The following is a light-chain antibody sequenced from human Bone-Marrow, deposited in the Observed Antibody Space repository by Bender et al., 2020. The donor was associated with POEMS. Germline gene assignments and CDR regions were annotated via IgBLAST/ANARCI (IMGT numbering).Light chain of an antibody. J-gene: IGLJ1*01. CDR3: CSYADGTFF. CDR1: SSDVGSYNL. V-gene: IGLV2-23*01. CDR2: EDN. Sequence: QSALTQPPSASGSPGQSITISCTGTSSDVGSYNLVSWYQQHPGKAPELMIYEDNKRPSGVSNRFSGSKSGNTASLTISGLRAEDEADYYCCSYADGTFFFGSGTKVTVL.